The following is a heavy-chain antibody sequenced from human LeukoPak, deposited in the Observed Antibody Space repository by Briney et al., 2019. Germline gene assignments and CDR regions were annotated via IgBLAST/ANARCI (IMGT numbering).Heavy chain of an antibody. J-gene: IGHJ4*02. V-gene: IGHV4-59*01. CDR2: IYYSGST. Sequence: ASETLSLTCTVSGVSISSYYWSWIRQPPGKGLEWIGYIYYSGSTNYNPSLKSRVTISVDTSKNQFSLKLSSVTAADTAVYYCTKVGLSGLFDYWGQGALVTVSS. CDR3: TKVGLSGLFDY. CDR1: GVSISSYY. D-gene: IGHD3-10*01.